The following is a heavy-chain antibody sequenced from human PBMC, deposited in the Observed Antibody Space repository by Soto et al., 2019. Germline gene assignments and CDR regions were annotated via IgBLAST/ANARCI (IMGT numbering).Heavy chain of an antibody. V-gene: IGHV1-58*02. CDR2: IVVGSGNT. J-gene: IGHJ3*02. D-gene: IGHD4-17*01. Sequence: SVKVSFKASGFTFTSSAMQWVRQARGQRLEWIGWIVVGSGNTNYAQKFQERVTITRDMSTSTAYMELRSLRSDDTAVYYCARRGGDYVGDAFDIWGQGTMVTVS. CDR3: ARRGGDYVGDAFDI. CDR1: GFTFTSSA.